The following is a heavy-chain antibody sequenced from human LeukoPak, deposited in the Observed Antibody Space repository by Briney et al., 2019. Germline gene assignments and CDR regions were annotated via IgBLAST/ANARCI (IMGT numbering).Heavy chain of an antibody. V-gene: IGHV4-59*08. CDR2: IYYSGST. D-gene: IGHD4/OR15-4a*01. J-gene: IGHJ4*02. Sequence: PSETLSLTCTVSGGSISSYYWSWIRQPPGKGLEWIGYIYYSGSTDYNPSLKSRVTISVDTSKNHCSLKLSSVTAADTAVYYRSRLPLYGGPASFDYWGQGTLVTVSS. CDR1: GGSISSYY. CDR3: SRLPLYGGPASFDY.